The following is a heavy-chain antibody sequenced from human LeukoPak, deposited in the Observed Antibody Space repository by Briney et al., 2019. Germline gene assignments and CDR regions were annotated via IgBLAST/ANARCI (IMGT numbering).Heavy chain of an antibody. CDR3: ARERRRDGYTGAFDI. Sequence: GGSLRVSCASSGFTFSSYLMHWVRQAPGKGLVWVSRINSDGSSTSYADSVSGRFTISRDNAKNTMYLQMNSLRAEDTAVYYCARERRRDGYTGAFDIWGQGTMVTVSS. D-gene: IGHD5-24*01. CDR2: INSDGSST. CDR1: GFTFSSYL. V-gene: IGHV3-74*01. J-gene: IGHJ3*02.